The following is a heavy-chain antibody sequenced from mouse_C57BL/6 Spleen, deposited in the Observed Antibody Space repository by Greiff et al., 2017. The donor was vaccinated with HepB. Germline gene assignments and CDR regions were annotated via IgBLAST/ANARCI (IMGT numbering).Heavy chain of an antibody. CDR1: GFTFSDYG. CDR2: ISSGSSTI. CDR3: ARNYGSSYNYFDY. D-gene: IGHD1-1*01. V-gene: IGHV5-17*01. J-gene: IGHJ2*01. Sequence: DVQLVESGGGLVKPGGSLKLSCAASGFTFSDYGMHWVRQAPEKGLEWVAYISSGSSTIYYADTVKGRFTISRDNAKNTLFLQMTSLRSEDTAMYYCARNYGSSYNYFDYWGQGTTLTVSS.